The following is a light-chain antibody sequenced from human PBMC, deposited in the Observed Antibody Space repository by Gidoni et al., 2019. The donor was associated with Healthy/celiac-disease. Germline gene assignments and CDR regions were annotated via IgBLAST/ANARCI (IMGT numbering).Light chain of an antibody. V-gene: IGLV2-23*02. J-gene: IGLJ3*02. Sequence: QSALTQPASVSGSHVQSITISCTGTSSDVGSYNLVSWYQQHPGKAPKLMIYEVSKRPSGVSNRFSGSKSGNTASLTISGLQAEDEADYYCCSDAGSSTLVFGGGTKLTVL. CDR3: CSDAGSSTLV. CDR1: SSDVGSYNL. CDR2: EVS.